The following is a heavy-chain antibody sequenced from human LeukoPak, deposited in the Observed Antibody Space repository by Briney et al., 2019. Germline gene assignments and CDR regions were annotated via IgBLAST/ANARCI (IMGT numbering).Heavy chain of an antibody. CDR3: ASSGSGIAVVGVADYFDY. CDR2: INPNSGDT. V-gene: IGHV1-2*04. D-gene: IGHD6-13*01. J-gene: IGHJ4*02. CDR1: GYTFTGYY. Sequence: ASLKVSCKASGYTFTGYYIHWVRQAPGQGLEWMGWINPNSGDTNYAQKFQGWVTMTRDTSISTAYMELIRLASDDTAIYYCASSGSGIAVVGVADYFDYWGQGTLVTVSS.